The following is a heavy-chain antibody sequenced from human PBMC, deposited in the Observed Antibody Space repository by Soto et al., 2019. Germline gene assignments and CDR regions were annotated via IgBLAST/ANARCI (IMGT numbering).Heavy chain of an antibody. CDR1: GFRFDDYA. V-gene: IGHV3-9*01. Sequence: GGSLRLSCAASGFRFDDYAMHWVRQSPGKSLEWVSGLSWNGALIAYADSVKGRFTISRDNAKNSLYLQMNNLRPEDTAFYYCAKDLGPFDIWGQGTLVTVSS. CDR3: AKDLGPFDI. CDR2: LSWNGALI. J-gene: IGHJ3*02.